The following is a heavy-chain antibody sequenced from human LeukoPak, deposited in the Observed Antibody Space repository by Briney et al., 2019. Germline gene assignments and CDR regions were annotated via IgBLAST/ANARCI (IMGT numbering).Heavy chain of an antibody. D-gene: IGHD2-15*01. J-gene: IGHJ3*02. Sequence: GRSLTLSCAASGFTFSAYGMHWVRLAPGKGLESVAAIRYDGSKKYYKDSMKGRFTVSRDNSKNTLYLQMNSLGGEDTAIYYCAREDWGHCSGQTCLGALDIWGQGTMVTVSP. CDR1: GFTFSAYG. CDR2: IRYDGSKK. CDR3: AREDWGHCSGQTCLGALDI. V-gene: IGHV3-33*01.